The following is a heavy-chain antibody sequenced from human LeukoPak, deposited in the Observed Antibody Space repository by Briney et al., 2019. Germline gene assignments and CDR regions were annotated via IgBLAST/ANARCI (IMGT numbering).Heavy chain of an antibody. V-gene: IGHV3-64*04. CDR2: ISSSGGST. D-gene: IGHD2-2*01. CDR1: GFTFSSYA. CDR3: ARDNDCNSTSCYVGFDY. Sequence: GGSLRLSCSASGFTFSSYALHWVRQAPGKGLEYVSAISSSGGSTNYADSVKGRLTISRDNSKNTLYLQMNSLRAEDTAVYYCARDNDCNSTSCYVGFDYWGQGTLVTVSS. J-gene: IGHJ4*02.